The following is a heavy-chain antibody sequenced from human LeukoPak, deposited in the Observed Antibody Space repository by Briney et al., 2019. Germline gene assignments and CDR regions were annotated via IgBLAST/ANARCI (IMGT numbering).Heavy chain of an antibody. V-gene: IGHV1-18*01. J-gene: IGHJ3*02. Sequence: ASVKVSCKASGYTFASYGISWVRQAPGQGLEWMGWISAYNGNTNYAQKLQGRVTMTTDTSASTAYMELSSLRSEDTAVYYCARDRPIVGATGAFDIWGQGTMVTVSS. CDR1: GYTFASYG. CDR2: ISAYNGNT. D-gene: IGHD1-26*01. CDR3: ARDRPIVGATGAFDI.